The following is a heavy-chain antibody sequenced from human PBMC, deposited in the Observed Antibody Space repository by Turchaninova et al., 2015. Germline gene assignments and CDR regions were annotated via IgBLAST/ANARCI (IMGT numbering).Heavy chain of an antibody. CDR3: ATESSSSPGALYY. V-gene: IGHV4-31*03. J-gene: IGHJ4*02. Sequence: VQLQESGPGLVKPSQTLSLTCTVSGGSISSGGYYWSWIRQLPGKGLEWMAHMYYSGSAYYNLSLKSRVASAVDTSKNQFSLKLSSVTAADTAVYYCATESSSSPGALYYWGQGTLVTVSS. D-gene: IGHD6-6*01. CDR1: GGSISSGGYY. CDR2: MYYSGSA.